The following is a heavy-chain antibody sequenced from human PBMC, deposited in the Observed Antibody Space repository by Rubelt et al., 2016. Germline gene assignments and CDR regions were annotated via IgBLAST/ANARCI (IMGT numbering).Heavy chain of an antibody. J-gene: IGHJ3*01. CDR3: AREVTSLAATGYRGAFDV. CDR1: GFTFSSYA. D-gene: IGHD3-9*01. CDR2: LYSGGGT. Sequence: EVQLVESGGGLVQPGGSLRLSCAASGFTFSSYAMSWVRQAPGKGLEWVSLLYSGGGTAYADSVRGRFTISRDNSKNTLYLQMGSPRAEDTAVYYCAREVTSLAATGYRGAFDVWGQGTMVTVSS. V-gene: IGHV3-23*03.